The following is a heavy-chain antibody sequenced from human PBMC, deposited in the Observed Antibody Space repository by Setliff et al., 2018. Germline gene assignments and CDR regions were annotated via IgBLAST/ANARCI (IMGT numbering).Heavy chain of an antibody. CDR2: IYTSWST. CDR3: ARASSGWYSAYYYYMDV. D-gene: IGHD6-19*01. Sequence: KTSETLSLTCTVPGGSISNTYYYWSWIRQPAGQGLEWIGQIYTSWSTNYNPSLKSRVTISVDTSKNQFSLKLTSVTAADTAVYYCARASSGWYSAYYYYMDVWGKGTTVTVSS. CDR1: GGSISNTYYY. V-gene: IGHV4-61*09. J-gene: IGHJ6*03.